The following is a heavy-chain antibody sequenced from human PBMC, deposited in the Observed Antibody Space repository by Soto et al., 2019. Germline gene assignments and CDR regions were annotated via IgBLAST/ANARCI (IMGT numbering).Heavy chain of an antibody. D-gene: IGHD3-16*02. Sequence: PSVSLRISCAASGLTFSSYWMHWARQAPGKGLVWVSRINSDGSSTSYADSVKGRFTISRDNAKNTLYLQMNSLRAEDTAVYYCARGFGIKFGGVIVPSHYGMDVWGEGTTVNVSS. CDR3: ARGFGIKFGGVIVPSHYGMDV. J-gene: IGHJ6*04. V-gene: IGHV3-74*01. CDR1: GLTFSSYW. CDR2: INSDGSST.